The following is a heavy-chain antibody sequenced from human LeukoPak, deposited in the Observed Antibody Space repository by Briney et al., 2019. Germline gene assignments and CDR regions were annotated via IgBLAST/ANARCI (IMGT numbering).Heavy chain of an antibody. CDR2: INPNSGGT. J-gene: IGHJ3*02. CDR3: ARDPNPSGGSAFDI. V-gene: IGHV1-2*02. Sequence: ASVKVSCKASGYTFTGYYMHWVRRAPGQGLEWMGWINPNSGGTNYAQKFQGRVTMTRDTSISTAYMELSRLRSDDTAVYYCARDPNPSGGSAFDIWGQGTMATVSS. CDR1: GYTFTGYY. D-gene: IGHD2-15*01.